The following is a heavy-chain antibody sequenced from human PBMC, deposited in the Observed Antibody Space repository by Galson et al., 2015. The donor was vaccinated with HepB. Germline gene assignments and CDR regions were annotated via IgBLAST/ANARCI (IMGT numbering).Heavy chain of an antibody. CDR2: MNPAGEST. CDR1: GYNFFNHY. J-gene: IGHJ4*02. D-gene: IGHD1-26*01. Sequence: SVKVSCKASGYNFFNHYIHWVRQAPGQGLEWMGIMNPAGESTLYAHKFQGRITVTRDGSTIYMSLSSLASDDTAVYYCARDNEGPPGGSKYAFDYWGQGTVVTVSS. CDR3: ARDNEGPPGGSKYAFDY. V-gene: IGHV1-46*01.